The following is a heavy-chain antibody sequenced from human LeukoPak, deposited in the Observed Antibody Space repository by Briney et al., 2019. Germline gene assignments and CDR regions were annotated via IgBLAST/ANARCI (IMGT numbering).Heavy chain of an antibody. CDR2: IKSDGRTK. CDR1: GFTFSSHW. Sequence: GGSLRLSCAASGFTFSSHWMHWVRQAPGKGRVWVSRIKSDGRTKDYADSVKGRFTISRDNAKNTLYLQMNSLTADDTAVYYCARGYTGTQYGEVYWGQGTLVTVSS. V-gene: IGHV3-74*01. D-gene: IGHD1-26*01. CDR3: ARGYTGTQYGEVY. J-gene: IGHJ4*02.